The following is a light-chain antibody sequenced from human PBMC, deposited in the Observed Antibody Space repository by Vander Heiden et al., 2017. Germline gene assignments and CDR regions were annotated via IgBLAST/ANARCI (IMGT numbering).Light chain of an antibody. CDR2: GVS. CDR3: SSFTRSNTYV. J-gene: IGLJ1*01. CDR1: SSDVGAYNH. Sequence: QSALTQPASVSGSPGQSITISCPGTSSDVGAYNHVSWYQQHPGKAPKVMVYGVSNRPSGVSTRFSGSKSGNTASLTISGLQAEDEADYYCSSFTRSNTYVFGTGTTVTVL. V-gene: IGLV2-14*03.